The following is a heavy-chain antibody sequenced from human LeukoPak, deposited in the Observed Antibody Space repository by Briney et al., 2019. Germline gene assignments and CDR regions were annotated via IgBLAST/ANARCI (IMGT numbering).Heavy chain of an antibody. CDR1: GFTFSSYA. V-gene: IGHV3-23*01. Sequence: GGSLRLSCAASGFTFSSYAMSWVRQAPGKGLEWVSAISGSGGSTYYADSVKGRFTISRDNSKNTLHLQMNSLRAEDTAVYYCAKDIRRSSSCRGFDPWGQGTLVTVSS. D-gene: IGHD6-13*01. CDR2: ISGSGGST. J-gene: IGHJ5*02. CDR3: AKDIRRSSSCRGFDP.